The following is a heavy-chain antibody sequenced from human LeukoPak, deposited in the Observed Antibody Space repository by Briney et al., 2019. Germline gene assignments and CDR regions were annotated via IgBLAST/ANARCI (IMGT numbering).Heavy chain of an antibody. CDR2: ISTYNGNT. CDR3: ASPFRVYEGGAFDI. CDR1: GYTFPSYG. D-gene: IGHD2-8*01. Sequence: ASVKVSCKASGYTFPSYGISWVRQAPGQGLEWMGWISTYNGNTNYAQKLQGRVTMTTDTSTSTAYMELRSLRSDDTAVYYCASPFRVYEGGAFDIWGQGTMVTVSS. J-gene: IGHJ3*02. V-gene: IGHV1-18*01.